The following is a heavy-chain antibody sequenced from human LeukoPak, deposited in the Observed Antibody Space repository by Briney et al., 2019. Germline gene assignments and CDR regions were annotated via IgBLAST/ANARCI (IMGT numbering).Heavy chain of an antibody. V-gene: IGHV4-39*07. CDR3: ARVGPTWIQHGP. Sequence: SETLSLTCTVSGGSISSSSYYWGWIRQPPGKGLEWIGSIYYSGSTYYNPSLKSRVTISVDTSKNQFSLKLSSVTAADTAVYYCARVGPTWIQHGPWGQGTLVTVSS. CDR1: GGSISSSSYY. D-gene: IGHD5-18*01. CDR2: IYYSGST. J-gene: IGHJ5*02.